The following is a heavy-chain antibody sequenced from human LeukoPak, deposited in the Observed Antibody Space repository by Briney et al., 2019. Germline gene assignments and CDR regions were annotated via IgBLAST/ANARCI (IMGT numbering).Heavy chain of an antibody. V-gene: IGHV3-21*01. CDR2: ISSTSSYI. J-gene: IGHJ4*02. CDR3: ARDRAAAARQPVDY. D-gene: IGHD6-13*01. CDR1: GFIFSTYS. Sequence: PGGSLRLSCAASGFIFSTYSMNWVRQAPGKGLEWVSSISSTSSYIYYADSVKGRFTISRDNAKNSLYLQMNSLRAEDTAVYYCARDRAAAARQPVDYWGQGTLVTVSS.